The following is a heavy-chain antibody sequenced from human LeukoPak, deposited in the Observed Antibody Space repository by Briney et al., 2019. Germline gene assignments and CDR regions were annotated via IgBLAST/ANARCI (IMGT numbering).Heavy chain of an antibody. D-gene: IGHD3-9*01. CDR1: GYTFTGYY. CDR2: INPISGDT. J-gene: IGHJ4*02. Sequence: GASVKVSCKASGYTFTGYYVHWVRQAPGQGLEWMGWINPISGDTNFAQKFQGRVTMTRDTSISTAYMELSRLRSDDTAVYYCARGDNYDILTGYQTPSQLSDYWGQGTLVTVSS. CDR3: ARGDNYDILTGYQTPSQLSDY. V-gene: IGHV1-2*02.